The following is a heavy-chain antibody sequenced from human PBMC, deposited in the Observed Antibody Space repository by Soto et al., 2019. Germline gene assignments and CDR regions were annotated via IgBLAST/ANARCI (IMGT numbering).Heavy chain of an antibody. V-gene: IGHV3-15*07. CDR1: GFTFTYAW. J-gene: IGHJ4*02. D-gene: IGHD3-10*01. CDR2: IKSKTAGGTT. Sequence: EVQLVESGGGLVKPGGSLTLSCAASGFTFTYAWMNWVRQAPGTGLEWVGRIKSKTAGGTTDYTAPVKGRFTISRDDSKNTLFLQMNSLKAEDTAVYYCATDGGDWGQGTLVTVSS. CDR3: ATDGGD.